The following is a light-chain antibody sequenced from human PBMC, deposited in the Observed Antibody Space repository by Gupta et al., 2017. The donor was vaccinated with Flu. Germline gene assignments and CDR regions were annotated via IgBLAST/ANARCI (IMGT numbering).Light chain of an antibody. Sequence: DVQMTQSPSTLSASVGDRVTMTCRASQSISTWLAWYQQEPGKAPRLLIYKASTLESGVPSRFRGSGSGTEFTLTISGLQPDDFATYYCQQYNGHSRAFGQGTKLEI. J-gene: IGKJ1*01. CDR1: QSISTW. CDR2: KAS. V-gene: IGKV1-5*03. CDR3: QQYNGHSRA.